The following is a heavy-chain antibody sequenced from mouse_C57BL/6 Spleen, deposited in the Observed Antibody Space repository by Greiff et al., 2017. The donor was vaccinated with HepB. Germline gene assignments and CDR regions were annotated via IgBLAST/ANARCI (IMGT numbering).Heavy chain of an antibody. Sequence: QVQLQQPGAELVKPGASVKMSCKASGYTFTSYWITWVKQRPGQGLEWIGDIYPGSGSTNYHEKFKSKATLTVDTSSSTAYMQLSSLTSGDSAVCYCAREGGGLPWFAYWGQGTLVTVSA. D-gene: IGHD6-1*01. CDR2: IYPGSGST. V-gene: IGHV1-55*01. J-gene: IGHJ3*01. CDR1: GYTFTSYW. CDR3: AREGGGLPWFAY.